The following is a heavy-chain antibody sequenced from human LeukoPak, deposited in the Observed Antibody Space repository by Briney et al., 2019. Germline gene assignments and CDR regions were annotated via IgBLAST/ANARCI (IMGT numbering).Heavy chain of an antibody. CDR2: ISYDGSNK. CDR1: GFTFSSYG. Sequence: GRSLRLSCAASGFTFSSYGMHWVRQAPGKGLEWVAVISYDGSNKYYADSVKGRFTISRDNSKNTLYLQMNSLRAEDTAVYYCAKEDYGDYAEYFQPWGQGTLVTVSS. J-gene: IGHJ1*01. D-gene: IGHD4-17*01. V-gene: IGHV3-30*18. CDR3: AKEDYGDYAEYFQP.